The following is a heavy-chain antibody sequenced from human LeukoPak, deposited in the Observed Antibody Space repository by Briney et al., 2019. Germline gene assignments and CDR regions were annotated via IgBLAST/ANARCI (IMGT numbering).Heavy chain of an antibody. D-gene: IGHD3-22*01. CDR3: ARVMGSGYYPQTDYFDY. CDR2: INHSGST. J-gene: IGHJ4*02. Sequence: SETLSLTCAVYGGSFSGYYWSWIRQPPGKGLEWIGEINHSGSTNYNPSLKSRVTISVDTSKNQFSLKLSSVTAADTAVYYCARVMGSGYYPQTDYFDYWGQGTLVTVSS. CDR1: GGSFSGYY. V-gene: IGHV4-34*01.